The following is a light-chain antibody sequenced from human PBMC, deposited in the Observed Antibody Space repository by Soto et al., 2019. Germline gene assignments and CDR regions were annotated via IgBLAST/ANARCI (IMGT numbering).Light chain of an antibody. V-gene: IGLV2-8*01. CDR2: EVS. CDR1: SSDVGGYNY. Sequence: QSALTQPPSASGSPGQSVTISCTGTSSDVGGYNYVSWYQQHPGKAPKLIIYEVSKRPSGVPDRCSGSKSGNTAFLTVSRLQAEAEADYSCNRFAGSIIPFGTGTKLTVL. J-gene: IGLJ1*01. CDR3: NRFAGSIIP.